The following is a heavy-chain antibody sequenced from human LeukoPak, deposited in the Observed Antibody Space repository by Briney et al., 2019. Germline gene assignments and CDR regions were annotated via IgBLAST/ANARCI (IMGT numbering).Heavy chain of an antibody. CDR1: GFTFSSSA. CDR3: AKSLSNSWSYFDY. Sequence: GGSLGLSCAASGFTFSSSAMSWVRQTPGKGLEWVSAISGSGGSTYYANSVKGRFTISRDNSKNTLFLQMNSLRAEDTAVYYCAKSLSNSWSYFDYWGQGTLVPASS. CDR2: ISGSGGST. D-gene: IGHD6-13*01. J-gene: IGHJ4*02. V-gene: IGHV3-23*01.